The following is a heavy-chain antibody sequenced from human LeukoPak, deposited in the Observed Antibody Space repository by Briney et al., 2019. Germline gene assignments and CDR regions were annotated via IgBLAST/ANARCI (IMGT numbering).Heavy chain of an antibody. V-gene: IGHV1-2*02. CDR3: ARELYPGYNYDDYFDF. D-gene: IGHD3-16*02. J-gene: IGHJ4*02. Sequence: ASVRVSCKASGYTFTTYYMHWVRQAPGQGLEWMGWINPKRGATNYALKFQGRVIMTRDTSISTAFMELTRLTSDDTALYYCARELYPGYNYDDYFDFWGQGTLVTVSS. CDR2: INPKRGAT. CDR1: GYTFTTYY.